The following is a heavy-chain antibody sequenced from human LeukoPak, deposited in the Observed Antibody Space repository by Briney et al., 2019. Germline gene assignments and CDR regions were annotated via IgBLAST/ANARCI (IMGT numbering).Heavy chain of an antibody. Sequence: ASVKVSRKSSGYTFTSYGISWVRQAPGQGLEWMGWISAYNGNTNYAQKLQGRVTMTTDTSTSTAYMELRSLRSDDTAVYYCARSDRAAYYYYMDVWGKGTTVTVSS. J-gene: IGHJ6*03. CDR1: GYTFTSYG. D-gene: IGHD2-15*01. V-gene: IGHV1-18*01. CDR3: ARSDRAAYYYYMDV. CDR2: ISAYNGNT.